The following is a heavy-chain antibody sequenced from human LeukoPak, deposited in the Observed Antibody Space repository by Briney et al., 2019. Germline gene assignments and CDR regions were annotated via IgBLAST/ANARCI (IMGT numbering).Heavy chain of an antibody. V-gene: IGHV1-2*02. Sequence: GASVKVSCTASGYTFTGYYMHWVRQAPGQGLEWMGWINPNSGGTNYAQKFQGRVTMTRDTSISTAYMELSRLRSDDTAVYYCARGFPSSSSLGFGDYWGQGTLVTVSS. D-gene: IGHD6-13*01. CDR3: ARGFPSSSSLGFGDY. J-gene: IGHJ4*02. CDR2: INPNSGGT. CDR1: GYTFTGYY.